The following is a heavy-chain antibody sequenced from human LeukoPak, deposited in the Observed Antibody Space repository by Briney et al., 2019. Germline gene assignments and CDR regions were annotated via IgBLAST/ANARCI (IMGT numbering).Heavy chain of an antibody. D-gene: IGHD3-3*01. CDR1: GYTFTSYY. V-gene: IGHV1-46*01. CDR3: ARGEVRFLDWPGLYYYYGMDV. Sequence: GASVKVSCKASGYTFTSYYMHWVRQAPGQGLEWMGIINPSGGSTSYAQKFQGRVTMTRDTSTSTVYMELSSLRSEDTAVYYCARGEVRFLDWPGLYYYYGMDVWGQGTTVTVSS. J-gene: IGHJ6*02. CDR2: INPSGGST.